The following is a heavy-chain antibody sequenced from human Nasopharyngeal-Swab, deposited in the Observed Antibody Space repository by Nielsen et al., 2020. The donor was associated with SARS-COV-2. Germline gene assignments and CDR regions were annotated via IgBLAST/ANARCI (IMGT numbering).Heavy chain of an antibody. CDR1: GYSISSGYY. V-gene: IGHV4-38-2*02. Sequence: SETLSLTCTVSGYSISSGYYWAWIRQPPGKGLEWIGNIYHGGSTYYTPSLESRVTISVDTSNNHFSLKLTPVTAADTAVYYCARELSNTPKYNWFDPWGQGTLVTVSS. D-gene: IGHD5-18*01. J-gene: IGHJ5*02. CDR3: ARELSNTPKYNWFDP. CDR2: IYHGGST.